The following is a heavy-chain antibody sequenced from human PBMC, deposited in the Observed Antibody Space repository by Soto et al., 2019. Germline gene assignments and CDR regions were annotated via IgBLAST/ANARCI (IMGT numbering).Heavy chain of an antibody. CDR2: ITSNGGNT. CDR3: ARRIPFGYGMDV. Sequence: EVQLVESGGGLVQPGGSLRLSCAASGFTFSSYAMKWVRQAPGKGLESVSAITSNGGNTDSASSVKGRFTISRDNSKNTLYLQMGSLRAEDMAVYYCARRIPFGYGMDVWGQGTTVTVSS. J-gene: IGHJ6*02. V-gene: IGHV3-64*01. D-gene: IGHD2-21*01. CDR1: GFTFSSYA.